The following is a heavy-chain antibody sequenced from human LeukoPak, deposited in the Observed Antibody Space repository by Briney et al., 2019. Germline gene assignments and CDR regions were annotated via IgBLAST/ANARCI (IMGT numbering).Heavy chain of an antibody. J-gene: IGHJ4*02. CDR3: ATDDYRGLGY. Sequence: RGGSLRLSCAASGITFSNYWMHWVRQAPGKGLVWVSHIIQDGSVTFYADSVKGRFTISRDNAKNTVYLRMNSLRTEDTAVYYCATDDYRGLGYWGQGTLVTVSS. CDR1: GITFSNYW. D-gene: IGHD3-16*01. CDR2: IIQDGSVT. V-gene: IGHV3-74*01.